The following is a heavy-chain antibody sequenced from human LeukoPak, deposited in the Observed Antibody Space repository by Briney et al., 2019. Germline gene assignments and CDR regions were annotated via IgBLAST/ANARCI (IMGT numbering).Heavy chain of an antibody. J-gene: IGHJ4*02. CDR2: ISGSGGST. Sequence: GGSLRLSCAASGFTFSSYAMSWVRQAPGKGLEWVSAISGSGGSTYYADSVKGRFTISRDNAKNSLYLQMNSLRAEDTAVYYCARDKVIPAAIGHYWGQGTLVTVSS. CDR3: ARDKVIPAAIGHY. V-gene: IGHV3-23*01. CDR1: GFTFSSYA. D-gene: IGHD2-2*01.